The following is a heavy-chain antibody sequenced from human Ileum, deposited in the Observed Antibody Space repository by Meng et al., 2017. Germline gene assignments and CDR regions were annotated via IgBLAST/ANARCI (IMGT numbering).Heavy chain of an antibody. V-gene: IGHV3-33*01. Sequence: ELLGESGAGVVQPGTYRGLSCAASGFTFRSYGMHWVRQDPGKGLEWVAVIWFDGSKTYYADSVKGRFTVSRDNSKNTLYLQMNSLRADDTAVYYCARYRSGSSDYWGPGTLVTVSS. D-gene: IGHD6-19*01. CDR1: GFTFRSYG. CDR2: IWFDGSKT. CDR3: ARYRSGSSDY. J-gene: IGHJ4*02.